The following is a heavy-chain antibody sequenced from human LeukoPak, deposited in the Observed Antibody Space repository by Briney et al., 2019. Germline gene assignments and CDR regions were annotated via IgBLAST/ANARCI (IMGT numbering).Heavy chain of an antibody. Sequence: PSETLSLTCTVSGGSISSGGYYWSWIRQHPGTGLEWIGYIYYSGSTYYNPSLKSRVTISVDTSKNQFSLRLSSVTAADTAVYYCARGLRRPTVTTYPPRFDPWGQGTLVTVSS. CDR2: IYYSGST. D-gene: IGHD4-17*01. J-gene: IGHJ5*02. CDR3: ARGLRRPTVTTYPPRFDP. CDR1: GGSISSGGYY. V-gene: IGHV4-31*03.